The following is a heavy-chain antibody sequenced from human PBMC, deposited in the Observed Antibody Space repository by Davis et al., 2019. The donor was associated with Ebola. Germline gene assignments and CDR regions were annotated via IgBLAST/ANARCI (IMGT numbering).Heavy chain of an antibody. CDR2: IYSGGST. D-gene: IGHD6-19*01. V-gene: IGHV3-66*01. Sequence: PGGSLRLSCAASGFPFSSYWMSWVRQAPGKGLEWVSVIYSGGSTYYADSVKGRFTISRDNSKNTLYLQMNSLRAEDTAVYYCAAGYSSGWNIYWGQGTLVTVSS. CDR3: AAGYSSGWNIY. CDR1: GFPFSSYW. J-gene: IGHJ4*02.